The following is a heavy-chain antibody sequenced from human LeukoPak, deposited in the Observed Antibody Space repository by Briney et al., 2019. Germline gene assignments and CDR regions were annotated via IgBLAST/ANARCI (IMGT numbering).Heavy chain of an antibody. CDR2: INGDGSRT. J-gene: IGHJ5*02. D-gene: IGHD3-3*01. CDR3: ARDFGAPAP. V-gene: IGHV3-74*01. CDR1: GFTFSNYW. Sequence: GGSLGLSCAASGFTFSNYWMHWVRQAPGKGLVWVSRINGDGSRTNYADSVKGRFTISRDNAKNTLYLQMSILRVGDTALYYCARDFGAPAPWGQGTLVTVSS.